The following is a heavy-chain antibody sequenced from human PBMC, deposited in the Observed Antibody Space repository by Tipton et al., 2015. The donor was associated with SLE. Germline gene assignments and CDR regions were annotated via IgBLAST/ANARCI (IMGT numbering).Heavy chain of an antibody. CDR3: VKDRGYGDYGYYGMDV. D-gene: IGHD4-17*01. Sequence: SLRLSCAASGFTFDDYAMHWVRQAPGKGLEWVSGISWNSGTIGYADSVRGRFTISRDNAKNSLYLQMNSLRTEDMALYYCVKDRGYGDYGYYGMDVWGQGTTVTVSS. J-gene: IGHJ6*02. CDR2: ISWNSGTI. V-gene: IGHV3-9*03. CDR1: GFTFDDYA.